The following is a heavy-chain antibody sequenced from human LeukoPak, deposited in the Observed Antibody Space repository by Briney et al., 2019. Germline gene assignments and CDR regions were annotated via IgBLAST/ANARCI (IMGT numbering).Heavy chain of an antibody. CDR3: AILSPTIAAAGTRYYYYGMDV. D-gene: IGHD6-13*01. J-gene: IGHJ6*02. CDR1: GFTFSSYS. CDR2: ISYDGSNK. V-gene: IGHV3-30*03. Sequence: GGSLRLSCAASGFTFSSYSMHWVRQAPGKGLEWVAVISYDGSNKYYADSVKGRFTISRDNSKNTLYLQMNSLRAEDTAVYYCAILSPTIAAAGTRYYYYGMDVWGQGTTVTVS.